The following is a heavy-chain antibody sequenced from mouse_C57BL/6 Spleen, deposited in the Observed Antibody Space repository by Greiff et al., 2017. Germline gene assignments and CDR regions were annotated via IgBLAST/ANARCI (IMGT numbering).Heavy chain of an antibody. CDR2: IYPGSGST. CDR3: ARNYYRYAMDY. J-gene: IGHJ4*01. Sequence: QVQLQQSGAELVKPGASVKMSCKASGYTFTSYWITWVKQRPGQGLEWIGDIYPGSGSTNYNEKFKSKATLTVDTSSSTAYMQLSSLTSEDSAVYYCARNYYRYAMDYWGQGTSVTVSS. D-gene: IGHD2-14*01. V-gene: IGHV1-55*01. CDR1: GYTFTSYW.